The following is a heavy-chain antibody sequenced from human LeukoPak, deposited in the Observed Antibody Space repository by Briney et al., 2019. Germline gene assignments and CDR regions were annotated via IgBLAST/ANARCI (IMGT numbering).Heavy chain of an antibody. CDR1: GYAFTAYG. Sequence: ASVKVSCKASGYAFTAYGISWVRQAPGQGLEWMGWISTYNDNTDYAQKLQGRVTMTTDTSTSTAYMELRSLRSDNTAVYYCAKLGASGVIAFQHWGQGTLVTVSS. J-gene: IGHJ1*01. CDR2: ISTYNDNT. CDR3: AKLGASGVIAFQH. V-gene: IGHV1-18*01. D-gene: IGHD3-16*02.